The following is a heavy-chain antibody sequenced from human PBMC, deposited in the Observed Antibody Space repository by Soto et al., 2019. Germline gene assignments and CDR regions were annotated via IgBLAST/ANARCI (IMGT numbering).Heavy chain of an antibody. J-gene: IGHJ4*02. CDR2: IYYSGST. V-gene: IGHV4-39*01. CDR1: GGSISSSSYY. Sequence: SLTCTVSGGSISSSSYYWGWIRQPPGKGLEWIGSIYYSGSTYYNPSLKSRVTISVDTSKNQFSLKLSSVTAADTAVYYCARRGEHYYFDYWGQGTLVTVSS. D-gene: IGHD3-16*01. CDR3: ARRGEHYYFDY.